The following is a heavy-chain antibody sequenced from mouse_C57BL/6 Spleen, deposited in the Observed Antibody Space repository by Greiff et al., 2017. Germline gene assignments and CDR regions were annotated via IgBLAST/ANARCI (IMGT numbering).Heavy chain of an antibody. Sequence: EVMLVESGGGLVKPGGSLKLSCAAPGFTFRDHGLHWFRQAQEKGLEGVAYFSSGSSTIYYADTVKGRFTISRDNAKNTLFLQMTSLRSEDTAMYYCARNGYDVDWYFDVWGTGTTVTVSS. V-gene: IGHV5-17*01. CDR2: FSSGSSTI. CDR1: GFTFRDHG. CDR3: ARNGYDVDWYFDV. D-gene: IGHD2-2*01. J-gene: IGHJ1*03.